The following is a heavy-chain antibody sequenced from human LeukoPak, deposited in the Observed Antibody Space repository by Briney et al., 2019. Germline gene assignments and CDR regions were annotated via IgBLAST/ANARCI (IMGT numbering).Heavy chain of an antibody. J-gene: IGHJ5*02. V-gene: IGHV1-18*01. CDR1: GYTFTSYG. D-gene: IGHD2-15*01. CDR3: ARGVVVAARRSWFDP. Sequence: GASVKVSCKASGYTFTSYGISWVRQAPGQGLEWMGWISAYNSNTNYAQKLQGRVTMTTDTSTSTAYMELRSLRSDDTAVYYCARGVVVAARRSWFDPWGQGTLVTVSS. CDR2: ISAYNSNT.